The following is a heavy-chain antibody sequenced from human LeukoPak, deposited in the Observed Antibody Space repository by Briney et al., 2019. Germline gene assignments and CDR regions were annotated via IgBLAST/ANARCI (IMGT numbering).Heavy chain of an antibody. D-gene: IGHD6-13*01. CDR1: GFTFSDYY. CDR2: INSSSSYT. CDR3: ARDRIAAAFSAFDI. Sequence: GRSLRLSCAASGFTFSDYYMSWIRQAPGKGLEWVSYINSSSSYTNYADSVKGRFTISRDNAKNSLYLQMNSLRAEDTAVYYCARDRIAAAFSAFDIWGQGTMVTVSS. V-gene: IGHV3-11*06. J-gene: IGHJ3*02.